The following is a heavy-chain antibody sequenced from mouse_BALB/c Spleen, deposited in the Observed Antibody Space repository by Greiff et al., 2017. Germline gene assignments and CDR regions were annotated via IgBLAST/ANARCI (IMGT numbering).Heavy chain of an antibody. D-gene: IGHD2-4*01. Sequence: EVQRVESGGGLVKPGGSLKLSCAASGFTFSDYYMYWVRQTPEKRLEWVATISDGGSYTYYPDSVKGRFTISRDNAKNNLYLQMSSLKSEDTAMYYCARHDYDVWFAYWGQGTLVTVSA. CDR2: ISDGGSYT. CDR3: ARHDYDVWFAY. J-gene: IGHJ3*01. CDR1: GFTFSDYY. V-gene: IGHV5-4*02.